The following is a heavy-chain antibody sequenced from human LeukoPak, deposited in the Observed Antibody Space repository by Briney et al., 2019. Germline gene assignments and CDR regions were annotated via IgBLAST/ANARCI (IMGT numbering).Heavy chain of an antibody. Sequence: GGSLRLSCAASGFTFSSYAMHWVRQAPGKGLEWVAVISYDGSNKYYADSVKGRFTISRDNSKNTLYLQMNSLRAEDTAVYYCAKEAKGLAFDIWGQGTMVTVSS. J-gene: IGHJ3*02. D-gene: IGHD5-12*01. CDR2: ISYDGSNK. V-gene: IGHV3-30*04. CDR1: GFTFSSYA. CDR3: AKEAKGLAFDI.